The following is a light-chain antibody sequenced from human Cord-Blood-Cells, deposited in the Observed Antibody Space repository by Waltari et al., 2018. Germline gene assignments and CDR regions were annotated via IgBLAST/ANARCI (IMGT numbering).Light chain of an antibody. CDR2: TAS. Sequence: DIQMTESSSTLSASVGERVTITGRASQSISRWFAWYQQKPGKAPKLLIYTASRLESGVPATFSGSGSRTEFTLTIISLQPHDFATYYCQQYNSYSYTFGPGTKLPLK. V-gene: IGKV1-5*03. CDR3: QQYNSYSYT. J-gene: IGKJ2*01. CDR1: QSISRW.